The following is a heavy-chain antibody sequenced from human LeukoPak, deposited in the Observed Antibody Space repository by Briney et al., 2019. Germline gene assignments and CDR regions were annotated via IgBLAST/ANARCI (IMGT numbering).Heavy chain of an antibody. D-gene: IGHD3-10*01. CDR1: GFTFRSYW. CDR2: ISGSGGST. J-gene: IGHJ4*02. CDR3: AKVYGTWRAYFDY. V-gene: IGHV3-23*01. Sequence: GGSLRLSCAASGFTFRSYWMSWVRQAPGKGLEWVSAISGSGGSTYYADSVKGRFTISRDNSKNTLYLQMNSLRAEDTAVYYCAKVYGTWRAYFDYWGQGTLVTVSS.